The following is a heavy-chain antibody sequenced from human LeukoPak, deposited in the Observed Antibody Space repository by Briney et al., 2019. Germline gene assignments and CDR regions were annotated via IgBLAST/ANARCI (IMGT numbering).Heavy chain of an antibody. J-gene: IGHJ4*02. CDR2: INHSGST. D-gene: IGHD3-3*01. Sequence: SETLSLTCTVSGGSISSVNSYWSWIRQPPGKGLEWIGEINHSGSTNYNPSLKSRVTISVDTSKNQFSLKLSSVTAAGTAVYYCARPGGSGYLDYWGQGTLVTVSS. CDR1: GGSISSVNSY. V-gene: IGHV4-39*07. CDR3: ARPGGSGYLDY.